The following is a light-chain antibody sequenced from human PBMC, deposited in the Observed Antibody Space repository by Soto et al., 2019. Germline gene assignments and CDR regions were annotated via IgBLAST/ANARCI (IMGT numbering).Light chain of an antibody. Sequence: EIVLTQSPGTLSFSPGERATLSCRASQSVSSSYLAWYQQKPGQAPRLLIYGASSRATGIPDRFSGSGSETDFTLTISRLEPEDFAVYYCQKYERSPLKFGQGTKVDIK. CDR3: QKYERSPLK. J-gene: IGKJ1*01. CDR2: GAS. CDR1: QSVSSSY. V-gene: IGKV3-20*01.